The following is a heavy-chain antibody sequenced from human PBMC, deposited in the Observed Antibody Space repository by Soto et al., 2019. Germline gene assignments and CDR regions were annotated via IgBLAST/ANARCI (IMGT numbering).Heavy chain of an antibody. CDR3: ARGRGGWFINQLLNAFDI. CDR1: GGSISSYY. V-gene: IGHV4-59*01. D-gene: IGHD2-2*01. CDR2: IYYSGST. J-gene: IGHJ3*02. Sequence: SETLSPTCTVSGGSISSYYWSWIRQPPGKGLEWIGYIYYSGSTNYNPSLKSRVTISVDTSKNQFSLKLSSVTAADTAVYYCARGRGGWFINQLLNAFDIWGQGTMVTV.